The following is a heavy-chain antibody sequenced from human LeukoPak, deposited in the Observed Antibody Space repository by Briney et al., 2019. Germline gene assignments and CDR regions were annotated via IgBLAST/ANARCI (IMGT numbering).Heavy chain of an antibody. D-gene: IGHD3-10*01. CDR1: GGSINSYF. J-gene: IGHJ4*02. Sequence: SETLSLTCTVSGGSINSYFWSWIRQPPGKGLEWIGYIYSSGTTNYNPSLRSRVTILLDTSKNQFSLKLTSVTAADTAVYYCARHWGSGTYPLDHWGQGTLVTVSS. V-gene: IGHV4-4*09. CDR2: IYSSGTT. CDR3: ARHWGSGTYPLDH.